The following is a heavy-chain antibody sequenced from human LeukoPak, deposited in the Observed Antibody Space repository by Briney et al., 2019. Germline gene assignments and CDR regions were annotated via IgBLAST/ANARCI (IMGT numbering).Heavy chain of an antibody. CDR3: AGGSGSAPYPALAY. V-gene: IGHV4-59*11. D-gene: IGHD1-26*01. Sequence: SETLSLTCSVSGGSISSHYWSWLRQPPGKGLEWIGYIYYSGNTKYNPSLKSRVTISEDTSKNQFSLKLTSVTAADTPVYYCAGGSGSAPYPALAYWAQEPLVTVSS. CDR2: IYYSGNT. CDR1: GGSISSHY. J-gene: IGHJ4*02.